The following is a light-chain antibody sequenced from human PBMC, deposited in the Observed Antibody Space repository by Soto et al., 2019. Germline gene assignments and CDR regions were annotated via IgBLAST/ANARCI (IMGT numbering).Light chain of an antibody. CDR3: CSYAGSSTFVV. CDR2: DVS. CDR1: SSDVGSYHL. Sequence: QSVLTQPASVSGSPGQSITISCTGTSSDVGSYHLVSWYQRHPGKAPKLMIYDVSKRPSGVSNRFSGSKSGNTASLTISGLQAEDEADYYCCSYAGSSTFVVFGGGTKVTVL. J-gene: IGLJ3*02. V-gene: IGLV2-23*02.